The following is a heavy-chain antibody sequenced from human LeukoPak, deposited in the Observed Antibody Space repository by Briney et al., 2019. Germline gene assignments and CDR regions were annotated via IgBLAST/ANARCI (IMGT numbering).Heavy chain of an antibody. Sequence: GASVKVSCKACGGTFSSYAISWVRQAPGQGLEWMGGIIPIFGTANYAQKFQGRVTITTDESTSTAYMELSSLRSEDTAVYYCAREGYCGGDCSWGQGTLVTVPS. V-gene: IGHV1-69*05. CDR2: IIPIFGTA. CDR3: AREGYCGGDCS. D-gene: IGHD2-21*02. CDR1: GGTFSSYA. J-gene: IGHJ5*02.